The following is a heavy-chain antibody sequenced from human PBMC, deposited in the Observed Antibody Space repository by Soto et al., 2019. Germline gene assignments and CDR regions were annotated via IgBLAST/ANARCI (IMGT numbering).Heavy chain of an antibody. CDR3: ASPTKPLYYYYGMDV. D-gene: IGHD1-1*01. CDR1: GGTFSSYA. V-gene: IGHV1-69*12. J-gene: IGHJ6*02. CDR2: IIPIFGTA. Sequence: QVQLVQSGAEVKKPGSSVKVSCKASGGTFSSYAISWVRQAPGQGLEWMGGIIPIFGTANYAQKFQGRVTITADESTSTAYMELSSLRSEDTSVYYCASPTKPLYYYYGMDVWGQGTMVTVSS.